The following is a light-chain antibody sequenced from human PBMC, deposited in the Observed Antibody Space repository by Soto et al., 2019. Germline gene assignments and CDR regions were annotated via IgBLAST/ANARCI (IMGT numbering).Light chain of an antibody. J-gene: IGLJ3*02. CDR2: VNSDGSH. V-gene: IGLV4-69*01. Sequence: QPVLTQSPSASASLGASVKLTCTLSSGHSSYAIAWHQQQPEKGPRYLMKVNSDGSHSKGDGIPDRFSGSSSGTERYLTSSSLQSEDEADYYCQTWGTGWVFGGGTKLTVL. CDR3: QTWGTGWV. CDR1: SGHSSYA.